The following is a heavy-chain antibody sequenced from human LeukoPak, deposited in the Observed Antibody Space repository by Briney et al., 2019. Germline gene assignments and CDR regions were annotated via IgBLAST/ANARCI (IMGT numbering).Heavy chain of an antibody. CDR2: IIPIFGTA. D-gene: IGHD3-9*01. Sequence: ASVKVSCKASGGTFSSYAISWVRQAPGQGLEWTGGIIPIFGTANYAQKFQGRVTITADESTSTAYMELSSLRSEDTAVYYCAGNYKILTGYYDDDGFDIWGQGTKVTVSS. J-gene: IGHJ3*02. CDR3: AGNYKILTGYYDDDGFDI. CDR1: GGTFSSYA. V-gene: IGHV1-69*13.